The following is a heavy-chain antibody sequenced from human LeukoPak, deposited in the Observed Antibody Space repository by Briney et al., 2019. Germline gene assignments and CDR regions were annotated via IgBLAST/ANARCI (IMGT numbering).Heavy chain of an antibody. V-gene: IGHV3-23*01. CDR3: AKLQTAVVPAATLGFDS. Sequence: PGGSLRLSCAASGFTFSNYAMTWVRQAPGKGLEWVSAISSSGDRTYYADSVKGRFTISRDNSKNTLYLQMNSLTVEDTAVYYCAKLQTAVVPAATLGFDSWGQGTLVTVSS. CDR2: ISSSGDRT. J-gene: IGHJ4*02. D-gene: IGHD2-2*01. CDR1: GFTFSNYA.